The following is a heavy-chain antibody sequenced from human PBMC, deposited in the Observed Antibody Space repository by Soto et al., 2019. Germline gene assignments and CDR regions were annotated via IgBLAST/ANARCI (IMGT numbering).Heavy chain of an antibody. CDR2: ISHLENT. D-gene: IGHD5-12*01. J-gene: IGHJ4*02. V-gene: IGHV4-30-2*06. Sequence: SETLSLTCTVSGASISYGGFSWSWIRQSPGKGLEWIGYISHLENTYLHPSFKSRLTMSIDRTRNQFSLKLSSVTAADMAVYYCARGGGYDPFDYWGQGVLVTVSS. CDR1: GASISYGGFS. CDR3: ARGGGYDPFDY.